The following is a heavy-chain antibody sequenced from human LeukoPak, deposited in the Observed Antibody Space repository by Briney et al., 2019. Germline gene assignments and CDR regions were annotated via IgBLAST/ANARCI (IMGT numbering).Heavy chain of an antibody. CDR1: GGSISSGGYY. V-gene: IGHV4-61*08. Sequence: SETLSLTCTVSGGSISSGGYYWSWIRQPPGKGLEWIGYIYYSGSTNYNPSLKSRVTISVDTSKNQFSLKLSSVTAADTAVYYCARDDLVGATGLDYWGQGTLVTVSS. D-gene: IGHD1-26*01. J-gene: IGHJ4*02. CDR3: ARDDLVGATGLDY. CDR2: IYYSGST.